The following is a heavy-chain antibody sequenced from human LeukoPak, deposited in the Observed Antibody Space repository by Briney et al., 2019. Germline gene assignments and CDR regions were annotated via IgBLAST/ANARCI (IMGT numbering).Heavy chain of an antibody. J-gene: IGHJ4*02. Sequence: SETLSLTCAVSGDSISSGGYSWSWIRQPPGRGLEWIGYISYSGSTNNHNPSLKSRVTISVDTSKNQFSLKLSSVTAADTAVYYCARHTTSGWYQVVYWGQGTLVTVSS. CDR3: ARHTTSGWYQVVY. D-gene: IGHD6-19*01. CDR1: GDSISSGGYS. V-gene: IGHV4-61*08. CDR2: ISYSGSTN.